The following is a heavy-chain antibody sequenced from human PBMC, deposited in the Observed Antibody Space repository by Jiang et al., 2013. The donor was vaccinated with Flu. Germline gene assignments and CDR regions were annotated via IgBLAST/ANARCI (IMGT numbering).Heavy chain of an antibody. CDR3: ARIRYYYDSSGYSYYFDY. J-gene: IGHJ4*02. D-gene: IGHD3-22*01. CDR1: GFSLSTSGMC. V-gene: IGHV2-70*11. Sequence: KPTQTLTLTCTFSGFSLSTSGMCVSWIRQPPGKALEWLARIDWDDDKYYSTSLKTRLTISKDTSKNQVVLTMTNMDPVDTATYYCARIRYYYDSSGYSYYFDYWGQGTLVTVSS. CDR2: IDWDDDK.